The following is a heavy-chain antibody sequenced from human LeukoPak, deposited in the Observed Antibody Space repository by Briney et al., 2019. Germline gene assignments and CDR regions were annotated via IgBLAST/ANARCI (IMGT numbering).Heavy chain of an antibody. J-gene: IGHJ5*02. CDR1: GWSFSGYY. Sequence: SETLSLTCAVYGWSFSGYYWSWIRQPPGKGLEWIGEINHSGSTNYNPSLKSRVTISVDTSKNQFSLKLSSVTAADTAVYYCARGRLRYFDWPLRESWFDPWGQGTLVTVSS. CDR2: INHSGST. V-gene: IGHV4-34*01. CDR3: ARGRLRYFDWPLRESWFDP. D-gene: IGHD3-9*01.